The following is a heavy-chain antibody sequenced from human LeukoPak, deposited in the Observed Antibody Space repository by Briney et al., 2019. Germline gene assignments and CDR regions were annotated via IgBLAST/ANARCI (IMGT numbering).Heavy chain of an antibody. V-gene: IGHV4-39*01. CDR2: IYYSGST. D-gene: IGHD2-2*01. J-gene: IGHJ4*02. CDR1: GGSISSSSYY. Sequence: PSETLSLTCTVSGGSISSSSYYWGWIRQPPGKGLEWIGSIYYSGSTYYNPSLKSRVTISVDTSKNQFSLKLSSVTAADTAVYYCARLGQIVVVPSLWGQGTLVTVSS. CDR3: ARLGQIVVVPSL.